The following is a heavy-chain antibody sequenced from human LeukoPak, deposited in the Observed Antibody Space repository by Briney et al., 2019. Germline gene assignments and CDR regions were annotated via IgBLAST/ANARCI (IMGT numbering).Heavy chain of an antibody. CDR3: AKRVAVAVYGMDV. Sequence: GVSLRLSCAASGFTFSSYAMSWVRQAPGKGLEWVSGISGSGGSTYYADSVKGRFTISRDNSKNTLYLQMNSLRAEDTAVYYCAKRVAVAVYGMDVWGQGTTVTVSS. V-gene: IGHV3-23*01. D-gene: IGHD6-19*01. J-gene: IGHJ6*02. CDR2: ISGSGGST. CDR1: GFTFSSYA.